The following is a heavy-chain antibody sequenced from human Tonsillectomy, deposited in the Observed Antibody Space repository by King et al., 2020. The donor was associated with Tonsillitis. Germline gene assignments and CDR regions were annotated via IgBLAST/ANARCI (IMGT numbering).Heavy chain of an antibody. CDR3: ARDHDEYPHALDI. CDR2: ISSSSSYI. CDR1: VFTFSSYS. D-gene: IGHD2-2*01. J-gene: IGHJ3*02. V-gene: IGHV3-21*01. Sequence: VQLVESGGGLVKPGGSLRLSCAASVFTFSSYSMNWVRQAPGKGLEWVASISSSSSYIYYVDSVKGRFTISRDNAKNSLYLQMNSLRAEDTAVYYCARDHDEYPHALDIRVQARNVSVSS.